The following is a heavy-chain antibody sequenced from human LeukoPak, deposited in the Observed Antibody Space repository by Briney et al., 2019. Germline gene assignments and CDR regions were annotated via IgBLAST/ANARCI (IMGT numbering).Heavy chain of an antibody. Sequence: GESLKISCKGSGCSFTSYWIGWVRQMPGKGLEWMGIIYPGDSDTRYSPSFQGQVTISADKSISTAYLQWSSLKASDTAMYYCASINGYSSGWPYFDYWGQGTLVTVSS. V-gene: IGHV5-51*01. CDR2: IYPGDSDT. D-gene: IGHD6-19*01. CDR1: GCSFTSYW. CDR3: ASINGYSSGWPYFDY. J-gene: IGHJ4*02.